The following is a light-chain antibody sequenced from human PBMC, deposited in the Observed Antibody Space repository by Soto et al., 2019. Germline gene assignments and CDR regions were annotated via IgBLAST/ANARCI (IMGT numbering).Light chain of an antibody. CDR3: QQCSNWPPII. CDR2: GAS. V-gene: IGKV3D-20*02. Sequence: EIVLTQSPGTLSLSPGERATLSCSASQIVSSSYLAWYQQKPVQAPRLLIYGASSRATGIPARFSGSGFGTDFTLTISSLEPEDAAVYYCQQCSNWPPIICGQGTRLGNK. J-gene: IGKJ5*01. CDR1: QIVSSSY.